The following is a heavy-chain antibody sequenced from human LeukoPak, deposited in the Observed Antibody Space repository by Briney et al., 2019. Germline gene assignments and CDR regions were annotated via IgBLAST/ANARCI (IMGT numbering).Heavy chain of an antibody. CDR1: GGSISSGGYY. J-gene: IGHJ5*02. Sequence: SQTLSLTCTVSGGSISSGGYYWSWIRPHPGKGLEWIGYIYYSGSTYYNPSLKSRVTISVDTSKNQFSLKLSSVTAADTAVYYCARDLSDSSGYYPFDPWGQGTLVTVSS. CDR3: ARDLSDSSGYYPFDP. CDR2: IYYSGST. V-gene: IGHV4-31*03. D-gene: IGHD3-22*01.